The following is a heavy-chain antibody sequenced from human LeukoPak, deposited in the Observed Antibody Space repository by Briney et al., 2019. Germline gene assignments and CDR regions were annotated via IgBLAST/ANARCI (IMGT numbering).Heavy chain of an antibody. CDR3: ARVFDS. J-gene: IGHJ4*02. CDR1: GGSVSTSDYY. Sequence: SETLSLTCTVPGGSVSTSDYYWGWIRQSPVKGLEWIGDVFYTGKTNYNPSLRGRATISIDTSKNQFSLKLTYVTAADSAIYYCARVFDSWGQGTLVTVSS. V-gene: IGHV4-39*07. CDR2: VFYTGKT.